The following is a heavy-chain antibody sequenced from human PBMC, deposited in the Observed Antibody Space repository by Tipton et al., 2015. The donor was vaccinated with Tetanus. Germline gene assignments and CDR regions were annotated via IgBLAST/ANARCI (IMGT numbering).Heavy chain of an antibody. J-gene: IGHJ4*02. D-gene: IGHD1-1*01. CDR1: GGSISSYY. Sequence: TLSLTCTVSGGSISSYYWSWIRQPAGKGLEWIGYIYYSGSTNYNPSLKRRVTISVDTSKNQFSLSLSSVIAADTAVYYCARGVSRDWNGHYFDYWGQGALVTVSS. CDR2: IYYSGST. CDR3: ARGVSRDWNGHYFDY. V-gene: IGHV4-59*08.